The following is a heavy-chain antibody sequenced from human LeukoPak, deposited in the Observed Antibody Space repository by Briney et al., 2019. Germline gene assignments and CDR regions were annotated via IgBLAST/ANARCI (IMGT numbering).Heavy chain of an antibody. CDR3: AREQGGPYYYGMDV. D-gene: IGHD2-15*01. V-gene: IGHV3-23*01. CDR1: GLTFRSYA. CDR2: ISGSGGNT. Sequence: GGSLRLPCAASGLTFRSYAMSWVRQASGKGLEWVSAISGSGGNTYYADSVKGRFTISRDNSKNTLYLQMNSLRAEDTAVYYCAREQGGPYYYGMDVWGQGTTVTVSS. J-gene: IGHJ6*02.